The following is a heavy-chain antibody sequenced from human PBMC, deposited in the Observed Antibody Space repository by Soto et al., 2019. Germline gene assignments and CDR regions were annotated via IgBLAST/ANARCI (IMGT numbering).Heavy chain of an antibody. CDR1: GGTFSSST. CDR2: IIPILGVA. V-gene: IGHV1-69*08. Sequence: QVQLVQSGAEVKKPGSSVKVSCKASGGTFSSSTISWVRQAPGQGLEWMGRIIPILGVANYAQKFQGRVTITADKSTSTAYMELSSLRSEDTAVYYCARDRSSWSRDSTFDYWGQGTLVTVSS. CDR3: ARDRSSWSRDSTFDY. D-gene: IGHD6-13*01. J-gene: IGHJ4*02.